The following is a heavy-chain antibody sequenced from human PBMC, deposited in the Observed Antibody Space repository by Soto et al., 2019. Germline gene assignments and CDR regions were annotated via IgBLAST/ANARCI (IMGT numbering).Heavy chain of an antibody. V-gene: IGHV4-59*01. J-gene: IGHJ5*02. CDR1: RGSIGNYF. Sequence: PSETLSLTCTVSRGSIGNYFWSWIRQSPEKGLEWIGYIYYNGSTNYNPTVKSRVTMSLDMANNQLFLRLISVTSADTALYYCARSSTSLPDLWGQGTLVTVSS. CDR2: IYYNGST. D-gene: IGHD2-2*01. CDR3: ARSSTSLPDL.